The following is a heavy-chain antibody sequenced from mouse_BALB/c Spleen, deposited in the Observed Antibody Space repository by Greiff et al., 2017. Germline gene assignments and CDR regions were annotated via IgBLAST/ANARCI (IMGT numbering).Heavy chain of an antibody. CDR3: ARPYYYGSSWFAY. CDR2: ISSGSSTI. Sequence: EVMLVESGGGLVQPGGSRKLSCAASGFTFSSFGMHWVRQAPEKGLEWVAYISSGSSTIYYADTVKGRFTISRDNPKNTLFLQMTSLRSEDTAMYYCARPYYYGSSWFAYWGQGTLVTVSA. J-gene: IGHJ3*01. D-gene: IGHD1-1*01. V-gene: IGHV5-17*02. CDR1: GFTFSSFG.